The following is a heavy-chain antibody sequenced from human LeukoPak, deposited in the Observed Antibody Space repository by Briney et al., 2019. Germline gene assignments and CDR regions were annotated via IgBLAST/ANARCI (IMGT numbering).Heavy chain of an antibody. J-gene: IGHJ3*02. Sequence: SETLSLTCTVSGGSISSYYWSWIRQPPGKGLEWIGYIYYSGSTNYNPSLKSRVTISADTSKNQFSLKLSSVTAADTAVYYCAREGLGYCSGGSCSDPFDIWGQGTMVTVSS. D-gene: IGHD2-15*01. V-gene: IGHV4-59*01. CDR1: GGSISSYY. CDR3: AREGLGYCSGGSCSDPFDI. CDR2: IYYSGST.